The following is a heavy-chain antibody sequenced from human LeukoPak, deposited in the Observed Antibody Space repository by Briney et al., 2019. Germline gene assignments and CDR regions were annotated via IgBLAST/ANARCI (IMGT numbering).Heavy chain of an antibody. Sequence: SETLSLTCTVSGGSISSGSYYWSWIRQPAGKGLEWIGRIYTSGSTNYNPSLKSRVTISVDTSKNQFSLKLSSVTAADTAVYYCASDLVVWGSYRPYFDYWGQGTLVTVSS. CDR1: GGSISSGSYY. CDR2: IYTSGST. J-gene: IGHJ4*02. D-gene: IGHD3-16*02. V-gene: IGHV4-61*02. CDR3: ASDLVVWGSYRPYFDY.